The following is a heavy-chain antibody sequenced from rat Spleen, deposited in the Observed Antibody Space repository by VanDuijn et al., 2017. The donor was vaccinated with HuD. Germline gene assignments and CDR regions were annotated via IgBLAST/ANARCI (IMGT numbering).Heavy chain of an antibody. J-gene: IGHJ2*01. CDR2: INSDGGGT. CDR1: GFTFSNYG. Sequence: EVQLVESGGGSVQPGRSMKLSCVASGFTFSNYGMAWVRQAPKKGLEWVKYINSDGGGTYYRDSVKGRFTISRDDAKNTLYLQMDSLRSEDTATYFCTTGISSVADYWGQGVMVTVSS. CDR3: TTGISSVADY. V-gene: IGHV5-27*01. D-gene: IGHD1-1*01.